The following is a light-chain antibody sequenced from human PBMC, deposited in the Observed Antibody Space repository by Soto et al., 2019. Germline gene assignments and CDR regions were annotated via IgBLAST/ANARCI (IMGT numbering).Light chain of an antibody. J-gene: IGKJ4*01. CDR2: DAS. CDR1: QSVSSGY. CDR3: QRYNNWPLT. V-gene: IGKV3D-20*02. Sequence: EIVLTQSPGTLSLSPGERGTLSCRASQSVSSGYLAWYQQKPGQAPRLLIYDASSRATGIPDRFSGSGSGTDFTLTINSLQSEDFAIYYCQRYNNWPLTFGGGTKV.